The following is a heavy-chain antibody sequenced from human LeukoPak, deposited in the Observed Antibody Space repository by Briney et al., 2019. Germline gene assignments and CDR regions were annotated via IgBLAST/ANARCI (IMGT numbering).Heavy chain of an antibody. D-gene: IGHD5-24*01. CDR2: ISSSSSYI. CDR1: GLTFSSYS. J-gene: IGHJ4*02. CDR3: ARDQRWLQLLPDY. Sequence: GGSLRLSCSASGLTFSSYSINWVRQAPGKRLEWVSSISSSSSYIYYADSVKCRFTVSRDNAKNSLYLQMNSLRAEDTAVYYCARDQRWLQLLPDYWGQGTLVTDSS. V-gene: IGHV3-21*01.